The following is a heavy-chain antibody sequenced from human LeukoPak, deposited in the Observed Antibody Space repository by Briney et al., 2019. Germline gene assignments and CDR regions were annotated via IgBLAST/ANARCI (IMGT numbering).Heavy chain of an antibody. Sequence: SETLSLTCTVSGGSVSSSSYYWSWIRQPPGKGLEWIGYIYYSGSTNYNPSLKSRVTISIDTSKNQFSLKLSSVTAADTAVYYCARDQRDVYLGFYFDYWGQGTLVTVSS. J-gene: IGHJ4*02. D-gene: IGHD5-24*01. CDR3: ARDQRDVYLGFYFDY. CDR1: GGSVSSSSYY. CDR2: IYYSGST. V-gene: IGHV4-61*01.